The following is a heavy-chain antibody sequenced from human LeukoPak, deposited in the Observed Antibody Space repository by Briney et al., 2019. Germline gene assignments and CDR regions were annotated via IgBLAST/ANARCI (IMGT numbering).Heavy chain of an antibody. CDR3: AKDLISPRSVGSSEKVDY. Sequence: GGSLRLSCEASGFTFSAYAMSWVRQAPGKGLEWVSSIFGNGAGTHYADSVKGRFTISRDNSKNTLYLQMDSLRAEDTAVYYCAKDLISPRSVGSSEKVDYWGQGTLVTVSS. D-gene: IGHD3-10*01. CDR2: IFGNGAGT. J-gene: IGHJ4*02. V-gene: IGHV3-23*01. CDR1: GFTFSAYA.